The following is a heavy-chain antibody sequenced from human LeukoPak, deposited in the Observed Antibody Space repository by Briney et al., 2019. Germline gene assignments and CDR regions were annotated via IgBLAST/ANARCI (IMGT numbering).Heavy chain of an antibody. D-gene: IGHD6-6*01. Sequence: GGSLRLSCAASGFTFRDFWMHWVRQAPGKGLVWVSRINSDGSNITYADSVKGRFTISRDNAKNTLYLQTNSLRGEDTAVYYCARSRYSTSSGGFDYWGQGILVTVSS. J-gene: IGHJ4*02. V-gene: IGHV3-74*01. CDR3: ARSRYSTSSGGFDY. CDR1: GFTFRDFW. CDR2: INSDGSNI.